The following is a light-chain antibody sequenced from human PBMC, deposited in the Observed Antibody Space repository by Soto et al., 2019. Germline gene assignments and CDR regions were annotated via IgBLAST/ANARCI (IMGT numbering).Light chain of an antibody. CDR1: RSVDKW. CDR2: EAS. V-gene: IGKV1-5*02. J-gene: IGKJ1*01. Sequence: DIQMTQSPSTLSASLGDRVTIICRASRSVDKWLAWYQQKSGKAPKLLIYEASHLQSGVPSRFSGSGSGTEFTLTISSLQPDDFATYYCQQYNVAFGQGTKVDIK. CDR3: QQYNVA.